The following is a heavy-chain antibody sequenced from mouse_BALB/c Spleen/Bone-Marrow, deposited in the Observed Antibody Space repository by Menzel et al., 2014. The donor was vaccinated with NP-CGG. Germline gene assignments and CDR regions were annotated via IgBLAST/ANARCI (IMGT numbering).Heavy chain of an antibody. CDR3: ARDLDY. V-gene: IGHV1S137*01. J-gene: IGHJ2*01. CDR1: GYTFTDYA. Sequence: VQLQQSGAELVRPGVSVKISCKGSGYTFTDYAVHWVKQSHAKSLEWIGVISIYYGDATYNQKFKGKATMTVDKSSSTAYMELARLTSEDSATYYCARDLDYWGQGTTLTVSS. CDR2: ISIYYGDA.